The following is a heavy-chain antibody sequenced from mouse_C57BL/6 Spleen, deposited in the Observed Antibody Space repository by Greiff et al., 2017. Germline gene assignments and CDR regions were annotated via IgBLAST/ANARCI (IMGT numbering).Heavy chain of an antibody. D-gene: IGHD3-1*01. V-gene: IGHV1-52*01. CDR3: ARGGVQLHILYAMDY. J-gene: IGHJ4*01. CDR1: GYTFTSYW. CDR2: IDPSDSET. Sequence: QVQLQQPGAELVRPGSSVKLSCKASGYTFTSYWMHWVKQRPIQGLEWIGNIDPSDSETHYNQKFKDKATLTVDKSSSTAYMQRSSLTSEDSAVYYCARGGVQLHILYAMDYWGQGTSVTVSS.